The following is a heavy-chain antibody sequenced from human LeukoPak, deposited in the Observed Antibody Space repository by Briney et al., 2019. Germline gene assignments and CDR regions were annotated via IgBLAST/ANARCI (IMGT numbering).Heavy chain of an antibody. CDR1: GYTLTELS. D-gene: IGHD1-7*01. Sequence: ASVKVSCKVSGYTLTELSMHWVRQAPGKGLEWMGGFDPEDGETIYAQKFQGRVTMTEDTSTDTAYMELSSLRSEDTAVYYCATFAGLELRSRRKFAFDPWGQGTLVTVSS. J-gene: IGHJ5*02. CDR3: ATFAGLELRSRRKFAFDP. V-gene: IGHV1-24*01. CDR2: FDPEDGET.